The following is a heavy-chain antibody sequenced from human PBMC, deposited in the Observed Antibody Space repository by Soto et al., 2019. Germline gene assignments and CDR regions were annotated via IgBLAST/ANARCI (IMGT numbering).Heavy chain of an antibody. CDR2: IYYTGRT. CDR3: ARHDPDNYGSGTYYYPFGY. Sequence: PSETLSLTCTVSGGSLKSGGYYWTWIRQHPGRGLEWIGYIYYTGRTYYNPSLESRVTMSVDTSKNQFSLKLSSVTAADTAVYYCARHDPDNYGSGTYYYPFGYWGQGTLVTVS. D-gene: IGHD3-10*01. CDR1: GGSLKSGGYY. J-gene: IGHJ4*02. V-gene: IGHV4-31*02.